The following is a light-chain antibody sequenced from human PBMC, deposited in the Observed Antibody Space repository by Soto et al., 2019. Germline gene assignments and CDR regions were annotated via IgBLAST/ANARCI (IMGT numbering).Light chain of an antibody. V-gene: IGKV1-6*01. CDR1: QGSRSV. Sequence: AIQMTQSPSSLSASVGDRVTITCRASQGSRSVLAWYQKKSGKAPKLLIYAASSLQSGVPSRFSGSGSGSDFTLTISSLQPEDFATYYCLQDYTYPRTFGQGTSVEI. CDR3: LQDYTYPRT. J-gene: IGKJ1*01. CDR2: AAS.